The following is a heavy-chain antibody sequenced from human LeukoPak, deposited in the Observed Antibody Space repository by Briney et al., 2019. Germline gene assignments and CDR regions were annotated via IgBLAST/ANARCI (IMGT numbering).Heavy chain of an antibody. V-gene: IGHV3-48*03. CDR2: ISSSGSTI. CDR1: GFTFSSYE. D-gene: IGHD6-6*01. CDR3: ARDGGSSVFLDYYYGMDV. Sequence: GGSLRLSCAASGFTFSSYEMNWVRQAPGKGLEWVSYISSSGSTIYYADSVKGRFTISRDNAKNSLYLQMNSLRAEDTAVYYCARDGGSSVFLDYYYGMDVWGQGTTVTVSS. J-gene: IGHJ6*02.